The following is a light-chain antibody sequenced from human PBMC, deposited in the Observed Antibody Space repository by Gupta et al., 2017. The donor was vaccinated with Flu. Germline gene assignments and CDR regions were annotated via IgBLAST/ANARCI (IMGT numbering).Light chain of an antibody. CDR3: QSYDRSLLVNWV. CDR1: SSNIGAVHD. CDR2: ENN. J-gene: IGLJ3*02. V-gene: IGLV1-40*01. Sequence: QSVLTQPPSVSVVPGQRVTISRTGTSSNIGAVHDIPWYQHLPGTYPKLLIYENNTTPSAAPDRFSCSTSGTSASLSLTGLQAEDEADYFCQSYDRSLLVNWVVGGGTKLTVL.